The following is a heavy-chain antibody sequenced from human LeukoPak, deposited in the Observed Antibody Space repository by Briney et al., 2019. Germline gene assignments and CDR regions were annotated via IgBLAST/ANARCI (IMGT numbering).Heavy chain of an antibody. J-gene: IGHJ4*02. D-gene: IGHD3-22*01. Sequence: GGSLRLSCAASGFTFSSYAMNWVRQAPGKGLEWVSAISGSGGTTYYADSVKGRFTISRDNSKNTLYLQMNSLKTEDTAVYYCSTTYYYDSSEGYWGQGTLVTVSS. CDR2: ISGSGGTT. CDR3: STTYYYDSSEGY. V-gene: IGHV3-23*01. CDR1: GFTFSSYA.